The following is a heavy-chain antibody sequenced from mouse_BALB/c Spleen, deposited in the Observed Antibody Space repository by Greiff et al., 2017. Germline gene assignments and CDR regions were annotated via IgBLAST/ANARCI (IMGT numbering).Heavy chain of an antibody. CDR1: GYTFTSYW. D-gene: IGHD1-1*01. CDR3: ARWGGTTVVHFDY. J-gene: IGHJ2*01. Sequence: VKLQESGAELAKPGASVKMSCKASGYTFTSYWMHWVKQRPGQGLEWIGYINPSTGYTEYNHKFKDKATLTADKSSSTAYMQLSSLTSEDSSVYYCARWGGTTVVHFDYWGQGTTRTVSS. V-gene: IGHV1-7*01. CDR2: INPSTGYT.